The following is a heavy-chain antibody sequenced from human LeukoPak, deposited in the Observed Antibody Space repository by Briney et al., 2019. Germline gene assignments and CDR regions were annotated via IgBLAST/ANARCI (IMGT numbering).Heavy chain of an antibody. D-gene: IGHD3-10*01. CDR3: AKDLDPHYYGSGRSHYYYYYYMDV. CDR1: GFTFSSYG. J-gene: IGHJ6*03. Sequence: PGGSLRLSCAASGFTFSSYGMSWVRQAPGKGLEWVSAISGSGGSTYYADSVKGRFTISRDNSKNTLYLQMNSLRAEDTAVYYCAKDLDPHYYGSGRSHYYYYYYMDVWGKGTTVTVSS. V-gene: IGHV3-23*01. CDR2: ISGSGGST.